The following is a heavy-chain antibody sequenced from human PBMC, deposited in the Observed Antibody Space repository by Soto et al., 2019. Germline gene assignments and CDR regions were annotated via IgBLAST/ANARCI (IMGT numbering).Heavy chain of an antibody. V-gene: IGHV4-59*01. CDR1: GGSISSYY. Sequence: SETLSLTCTVSGGSISSYYWSWIRQPPGKGLEWIGYIYYSGSTNYNPSLKSRVTISVDTSKNQFSLKLSSVTAADTAVYYCARTAHNWFDHWGQGTLVTVSS. CDR3: ARTAHNWFDH. J-gene: IGHJ5*02. CDR2: IYYSGST.